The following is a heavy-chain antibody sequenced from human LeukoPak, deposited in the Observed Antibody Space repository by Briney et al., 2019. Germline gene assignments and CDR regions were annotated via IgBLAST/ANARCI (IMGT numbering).Heavy chain of an antibody. D-gene: IGHD2-2*01. CDR2: IKSKSDRGTT. CDR3: TTVYCSTTSCKPGTDY. J-gene: IGHJ4*02. Sequence: GGSLRLSCAASGFTFSDAWMSWVRQAPGKGLEWVGRIKSKSDRGTTDYAAPGTGRFTISRDDSKNTLYLQMNSLKTEDTAGYYCTTVYCSTTSCKPGTDYWGQGTLVTVSS. V-gene: IGHV3-15*01. CDR1: GFTFSDAW.